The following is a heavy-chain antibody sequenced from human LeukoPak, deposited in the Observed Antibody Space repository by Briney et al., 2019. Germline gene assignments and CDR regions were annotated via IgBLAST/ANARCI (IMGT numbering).Heavy chain of an antibody. V-gene: IGHV1-46*01. CDR1: GGTFSSYA. CDR2: INPSGGST. CDR3: ARASRRDYYGSGSYCDY. Sequence: VASVKVSCKASGGTFSSYAISWVRQAPGQGLEWMGIINPSGGSTSYAQKFQGRVTMTRDTSTSTVYMELSSLRSEDTAVYYCARASRRDYYGSGSYCDYWGQGTLVTVSS. D-gene: IGHD3-10*01. J-gene: IGHJ4*02.